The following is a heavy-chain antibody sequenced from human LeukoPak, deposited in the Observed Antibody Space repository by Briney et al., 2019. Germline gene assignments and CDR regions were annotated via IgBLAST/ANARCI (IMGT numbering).Heavy chain of an antibody. CDR1: GFTFDDYG. J-gene: IGHJ1*01. CDR2: INWNGVST. V-gene: IGHV3-20*04. Sequence: GGSLRLSCAASGFTFDDYGMSWVRQAPGKGLEWVSFINWNGVSTDYADSVKGRFTISRDNAKNSLFPQMNSLRAEDTALYYCAREDGFCSGGSCYQHWGQGTLVTVSS. D-gene: IGHD2-15*01. CDR3: AREDGFCSGGSCYQH.